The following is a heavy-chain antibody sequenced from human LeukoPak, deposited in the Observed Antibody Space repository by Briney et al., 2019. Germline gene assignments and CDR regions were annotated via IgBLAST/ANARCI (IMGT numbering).Heavy chain of an antibody. CDR3: ARNHGSLEWLLYPYYYGMDV. Sequence: PGGSLRLSCAASGFTFSSYWMSWVRQAPGKGLEWVANIKQDGSEKYYVDSVKGRFTISRDNAKNSLYLQMNSLRAEDTAVYYCARNHGSLEWLLYPYYYGMDVWGQGTTVTVSS. D-gene: IGHD3-3*01. J-gene: IGHJ6*02. CDR2: IKQDGSEK. V-gene: IGHV3-7*03. CDR1: GFTFSSYW.